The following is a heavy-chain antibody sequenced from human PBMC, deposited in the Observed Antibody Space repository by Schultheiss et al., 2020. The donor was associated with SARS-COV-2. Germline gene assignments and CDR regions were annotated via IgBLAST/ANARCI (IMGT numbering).Heavy chain of an antibody. CDR1: GGSFSGYF. J-gene: IGHJ5*02. D-gene: IGHD3-22*01. V-gene: IGHV4-34*01. CDR2: VNHSGNT. Sequence: SQTLSLTCAVYGGSFSGYFWTWIRQSPGKGLEWIGEVNHSGNTNYNPSLKSRVTISVDTSKHQFSLRLRSATAADTAVYYCAISPNYYDSSGYAPWPLGTLVTVSS. CDR3: AISPNYYDSSGYAP.